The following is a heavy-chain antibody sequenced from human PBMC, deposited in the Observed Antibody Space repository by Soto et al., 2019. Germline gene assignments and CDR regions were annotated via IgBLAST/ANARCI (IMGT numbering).Heavy chain of an antibody. V-gene: IGHV4-59*01. J-gene: IGHJ5*02. CDR1: GASITTYY. Sequence: QVQLQESGPGLVKPSDTLSLTCTVSGASITTYYWSWIRQPPGKGLEWIGYISYSGSTDYNPSLKSRVTISFDASKNQISLQVRSANAADAAVYYCARDLKEYCSDGKCNWFDPWGQGTLVTVSS. CDR2: ISYSGST. D-gene: IGHD2-15*01. CDR3: ARDLKEYCSDGKCNWFDP.